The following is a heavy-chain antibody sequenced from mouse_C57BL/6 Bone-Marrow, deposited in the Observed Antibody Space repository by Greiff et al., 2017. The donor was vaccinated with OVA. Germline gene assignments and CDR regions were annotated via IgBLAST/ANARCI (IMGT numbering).Heavy chain of an antibody. CDR2: IYPGDGDT. Sequence: VKLVESGPELVKPGASVKISCKASGYAFSSSWMNWVKQRPGKGLEWIGRIYPGDGDTNYNGKFKGKATLTADKSSSTAYMQLSSLTSEDSAVYFCARKNYGYDDGPFDYWGQGTTLTVSS. CDR3: ARKNYGYDDGPFDY. D-gene: IGHD2-2*01. CDR1: GYAFSSSW. J-gene: IGHJ2*01. V-gene: IGHV1-82*01.